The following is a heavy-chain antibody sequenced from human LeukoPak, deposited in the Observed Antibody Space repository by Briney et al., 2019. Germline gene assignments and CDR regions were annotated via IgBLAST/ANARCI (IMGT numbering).Heavy chain of an antibody. CDR1: GFTFTSSA. CDR3: AADRHSGSYFAFDI. J-gene: IGHJ3*02. CDR2: IVVGSGNT. D-gene: IGHD1-26*01. Sequence: ASVKVSCKASGFTFTSSAMQWVRQARGQGIEWIGWIVVGSGNTNYAQKFQERVTIPRDMSTSTAYMELSSLRSEDTAVYYCAADRHSGSYFAFDIWGQGTMVTVSS. V-gene: IGHV1-58*02.